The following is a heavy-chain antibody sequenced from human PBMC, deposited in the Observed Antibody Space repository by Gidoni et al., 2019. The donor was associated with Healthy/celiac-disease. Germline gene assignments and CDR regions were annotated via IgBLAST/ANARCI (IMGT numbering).Heavy chain of an antibody. CDR1: GFTFRSYG. CDR2: IWYDGINK. V-gene: IGHV3-33*01. J-gene: IGHJ5*02. Sequence: QVQLVESGGGVVQPGRSLRLSCAASGFTFRSYGMHWVRQAPGKGLEWVAVIWYDGINKYYADSVKGRFTISRDNSKNTLYLQMNSLRAEDTAVYYCARGGEGDYLDTNWFDPWGQGTLVTVSS. D-gene: IGHD4-17*01. CDR3: ARGGEGDYLDTNWFDP.